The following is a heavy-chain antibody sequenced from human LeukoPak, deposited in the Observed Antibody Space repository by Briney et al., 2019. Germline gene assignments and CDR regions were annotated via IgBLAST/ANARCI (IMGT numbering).Heavy chain of an antibody. D-gene: IGHD6-13*01. CDR3: ARDEAAAGTSDY. Sequence: GGSLRLSCAGSGFTFSRYNMNWFRQAPGKGLERVSSISSRSSYIFYADSVKGRFTISRDNAKNSLYLQMNSLRAEDTAVYYCARDEAAAGTSDYWGQGALVTVSS. V-gene: IGHV3-21*01. CDR2: ISSRSSYI. CDR1: GFTFSRYN. J-gene: IGHJ4*02.